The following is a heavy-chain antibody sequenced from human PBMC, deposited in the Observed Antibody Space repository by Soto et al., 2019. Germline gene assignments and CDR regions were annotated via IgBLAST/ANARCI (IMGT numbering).Heavy chain of an antibody. CDR1: GFTFSSYA. V-gene: IGHV3-23*01. CDR3: AKLAGAVTVTGGDAFDI. Sequence: EVQLLESGGGLVQPGGSLRLSCAASGFTFSSYAMSWVRQAPGKGLEWVSAISGSGGSTYYADSVKGRFTISRDNSKNMLYLQMNSLRAEDTAVYYCAKLAGAVTVTGGDAFDIWGQGTMVNVSS. D-gene: IGHD4-17*01. J-gene: IGHJ3*02. CDR2: ISGSGGST.